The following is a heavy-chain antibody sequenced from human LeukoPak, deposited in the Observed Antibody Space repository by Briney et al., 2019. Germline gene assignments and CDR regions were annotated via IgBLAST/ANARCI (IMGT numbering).Heavy chain of an antibody. CDR2: IYYSGST. V-gene: IGHV4-59*01. CDR1: GGSIGSYY. CDR3: ARGGVVAAIKY. Sequence: PSETLSLTCTVSGGSIGSYYWSWIRQPPGKGLEWIGYIYYSGSTNYNPSLKSRVTISVDTSKNQFSLKLSSVTAADTAVYYCARGGVVAAIKYWGQGTLVTVSS. J-gene: IGHJ4*02. D-gene: IGHD2-15*01.